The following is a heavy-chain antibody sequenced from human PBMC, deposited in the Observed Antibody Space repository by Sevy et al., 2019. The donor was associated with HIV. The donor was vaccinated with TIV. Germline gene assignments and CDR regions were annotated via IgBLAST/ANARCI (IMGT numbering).Heavy chain of an antibody. Sequence: GGSLRLSCAASTFNLGHYAMHWVRQAPGKGLQWVAGISYEGSNEYYTDSVKGRFTISRDNSKNTLNLEMNNLRVEDTALYYCARDWGTPPTAILYYFDFWGQELPVTVSS. V-gene: IGHV3-30*04. CDR2: ISYEGSNE. J-gene: IGHJ4*02. CDR1: TFNLGHYA. D-gene: IGHD3-16*01. CDR3: ARDWGTPPTAILYYFDF.